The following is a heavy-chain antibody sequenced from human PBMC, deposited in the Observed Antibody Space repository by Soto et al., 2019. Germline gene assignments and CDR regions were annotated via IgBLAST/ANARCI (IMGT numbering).Heavy chain of an antibody. CDR3: ARAGGTTVTGIWHFDS. CDR1: GFTFNTYS. V-gene: IGHV3-33*01. D-gene: IGHD4-17*01. CDR2: IWSDGTQK. Sequence: QVQLEASGGGVVQPGMSLRLSCEASGFTFNTYSMHWVRQPPGKGLEWLAAIWSDGTQKYYAYSVKGRFIISRDNPKKSLYVELNSLRAEDTAVYYGARAGGTTVTGIWHFDSWGQGTLVTVS. J-gene: IGHJ4*02.